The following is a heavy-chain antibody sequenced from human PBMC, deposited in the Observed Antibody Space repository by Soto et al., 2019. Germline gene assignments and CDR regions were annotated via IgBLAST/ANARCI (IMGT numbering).Heavy chain of an antibody. CDR3: ARALSSAAGLCFDY. J-gene: IGHJ4*02. V-gene: IGHV4-4*07. D-gene: IGHD6-13*01. Sequence: QVQLQESGPGLVKPSETLSLTCTVSGGSISSFYWSWIRQPAGQGMEWIGRIQSTENTNYNPSLQSRNPKSIDTYNNRFSLKLSSLTAADTAVYYCARALSSAAGLCFDYWGQGTRVTVSS. CDR1: GGSISSFY. CDR2: IQSTENT.